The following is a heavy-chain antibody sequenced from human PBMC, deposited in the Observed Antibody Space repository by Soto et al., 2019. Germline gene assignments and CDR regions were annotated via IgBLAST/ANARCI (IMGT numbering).Heavy chain of an antibody. J-gene: IGHJ6*01. V-gene: IGHV3-53*01. Sequence: EVQLVESGGGLIQPGGSLRLSCAASGFTVSSNYMSWVRQAPGKGLEWVSAIYSGGSTYYADSVKGRFTISRDTSKNTVFLQMNNLSVEDTPFYYGASLPTRSPTRVDCWG. CDR3: ASLPTRSPTRVDC. CDR2: IYSGGST. D-gene: IGHD3-9*01. CDR1: GFTVSSNY.